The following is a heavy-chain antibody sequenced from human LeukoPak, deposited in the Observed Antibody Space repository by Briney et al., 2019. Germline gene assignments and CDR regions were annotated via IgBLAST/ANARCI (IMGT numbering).Heavy chain of an antibody. CDR3: ARWSLSGQADYYYGMDV. CDR1: GGTFSSYA. D-gene: IGHD5-12*01. V-gene: IGHV1-69*13. CDR2: IIPIFGTA. Sequence: LVKVSCKASGGTFSSYAISWVRQAPGQGLEWMGGIIPIFGTANYAQKFQGRVTITADESTSTAYMELSSLRSEDTAVYYCARWSLSGQADYYYGMDVWGQGTTVAVSS. J-gene: IGHJ6*02.